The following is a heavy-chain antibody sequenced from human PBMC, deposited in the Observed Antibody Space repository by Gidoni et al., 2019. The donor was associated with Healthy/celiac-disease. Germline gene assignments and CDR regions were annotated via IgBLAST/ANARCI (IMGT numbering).Heavy chain of an antibody. J-gene: IGHJ4*02. CDR1: GGSFVSYA. V-gene: IGHV1-69*04. D-gene: IGHD3-22*01. CDR2: IIPILCIA. CDR3: ARELISSGYYRYYFDY. Sequence: LVLSGGGVKRPGSSVQVSGNAPGGSFVSYAMSWVRQAPGQGLEWMGRIIPILCIANYAQKVQGRGTITADQSASTAYMELGSLRSEHTAVYYCARELISSGYYRYYFDYWGQGTLVTVSS.